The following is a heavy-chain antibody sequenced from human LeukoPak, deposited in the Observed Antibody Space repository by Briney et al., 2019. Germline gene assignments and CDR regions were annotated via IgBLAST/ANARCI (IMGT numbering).Heavy chain of an antibody. CDR1: GFTFSNYY. CDR3: ARGVRIVAGKFRRDYYMDV. CDR2: IKQDGSDK. J-gene: IGHJ6*03. Sequence: GGSLRPSCAASGFTFSNYYMSWVRQAPGKGLEWVASIKQDGSDKYYVDSVKGRFTISRDNAKNSLYLQMNSLRAEDTAVYYCARGVRIVAGKFRRDYYMDVWGKGTTVTVFS. V-gene: IGHV3-7*01. D-gene: IGHD6-19*01.